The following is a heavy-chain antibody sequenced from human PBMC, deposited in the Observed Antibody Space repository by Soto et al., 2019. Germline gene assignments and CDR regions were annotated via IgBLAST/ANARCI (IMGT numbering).Heavy chain of an antibody. CDR1: GGSLSGATYS. CDR3: ARGRVAVPAAVMFNCLDP. V-gene: IGHV4-30-2*01. J-gene: IGHJ5*02. CDR2: IFPSGTT. Sequence: SETLSLTCGVSGGSLSGATYSWNWIRQPPGKGLEWIGYIFPSGTTYYNPSLKSRVTISIDVSKNQFSLSLRSLTAADTAVYYCARGRVAVPAAVMFNCLDPWGQGALVTASS. D-gene: IGHD2-2*01.